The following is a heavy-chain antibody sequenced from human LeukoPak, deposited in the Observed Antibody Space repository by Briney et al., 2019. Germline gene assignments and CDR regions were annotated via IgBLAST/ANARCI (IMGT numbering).Heavy chain of an antibody. D-gene: IGHD7-27*01. J-gene: IGHJ4*02. CDR3: AAWGKYNY. V-gene: IGHV3-7*01. Sequence: GSLRLSCAASGFTLSGYWMNWVRQAPGKGLEWVANINLGGSAKLYVASVKGRFTISRDNAKNSLDLQMNSLKVEDTAVYYCAAWGKYNYWGQGTLVTVSS. CDR1: GFTLSGYW. CDR2: INLGGSAK.